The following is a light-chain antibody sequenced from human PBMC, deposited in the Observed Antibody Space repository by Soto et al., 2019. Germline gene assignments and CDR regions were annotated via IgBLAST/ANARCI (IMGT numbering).Light chain of an antibody. J-gene: IGLJ1*01. CDR3: ISYASINTYV. V-gene: IGLV2-14*01. CDR1: SSDVGGYDY. Sequence: QSALTQPASVSGSPGQSITISCTGTSSDVGGYDYVSWYQQHPGKAPKLMIYDVTNRPSGVSNRFSGSKSGNTASLTISGLQAEDEADSYRISYASINTYVFGTGTKLTVL. CDR2: DVT.